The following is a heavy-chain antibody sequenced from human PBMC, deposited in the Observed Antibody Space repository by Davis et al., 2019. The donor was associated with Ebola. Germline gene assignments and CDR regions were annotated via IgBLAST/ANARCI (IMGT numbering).Heavy chain of an antibody. CDR3: ARELYSRTNWFDP. CDR2: ISSSGSTI. CDR1: GFTFSDYY. V-gene: IGHV3-11*01. D-gene: IGHD6-13*01. J-gene: IGHJ5*02. Sequence: GESLKISCAASGFTFSDYYMSWIRQAPGKGLEWVSYISSSGSTIYYADSVKGRFTISRDNAKNSLYLQMNSLRAEDTAVYYCARELYSRTNWFDPWGQGTLVTVSS.